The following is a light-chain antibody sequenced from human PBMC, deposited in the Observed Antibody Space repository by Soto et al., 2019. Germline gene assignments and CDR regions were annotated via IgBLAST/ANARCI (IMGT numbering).Light chain of an antibody. V-gene: IGKV3-15*01. Sequence: EVVMTQSPATLSVSPGERVTLSCRASQSVRSNLAWYQQKPGQSPRLLMYGASTRATGIPARFSGSGSGTEFTLTISGLQSEDSAIYFCQQYKSWPITFGQGTRLEIK. CDR2: GAS. CDR3: QQYKSWPIT. CDR1: QSVRSN. J-gene: IGKJ5*01.